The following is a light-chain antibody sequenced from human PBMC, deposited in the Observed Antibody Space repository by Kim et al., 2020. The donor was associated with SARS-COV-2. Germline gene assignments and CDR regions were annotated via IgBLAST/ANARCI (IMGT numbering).Light chain of an antibody. Sequence: SYELTQPPSVSVAPGKTASITCGGNNIERKDVHWFQQKPGQAPGVVIFYDSERPSRIPERFSGSTSGNTATLTISWVEAGDEADYYCQVWDSSSEHWVFGGGTQLTVL. CDR1: NIERKD. V-gene: IGLV3-21*04. J-gene: IGLJ3*02. CDR3: QVWDSSSEHWV. CDR2: YDS.